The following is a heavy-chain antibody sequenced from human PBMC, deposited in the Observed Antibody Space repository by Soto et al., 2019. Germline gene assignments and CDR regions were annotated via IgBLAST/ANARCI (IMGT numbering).Heavy chain of an antibody. J-gene: IGHJ4*02. CDR2: ISGSGGST. CDR1: GFTFSSYA. D-gene: IGHD3-22*01. Sequence: GGSLRLSFAASGFTFSSYAMSWVRQAPGKGLEWVSAISGSGGSTYYADSVKGRFAMSRDNSKNTLYVQMNSLRVDDTAVYYCAKGLLYDGRNYSFDFWHQGTLVTVSS. V-gene: IGHV3-23*01. CDR3: AKGLLYDGRNYSFDF.